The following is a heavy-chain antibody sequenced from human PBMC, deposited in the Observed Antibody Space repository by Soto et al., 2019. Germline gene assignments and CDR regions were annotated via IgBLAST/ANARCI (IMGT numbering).Heavy chain of an antibody. CDR1: GGSISSYY. Sequence: SETLSLTCTVSGGSISSYYWSWIRQPPGKGLEWIGYIYYSGSTNYNPSLKSRVTISVDTSKNQFSLKLSSVTAADTAVYYCARHRRRGWNHRHPYFDYWGQGTLVTVSS. J-gene: IGHJ4*02. CDR3: ARHRRRGWNHRHPYFDY. V-gene: IGHV4-59*08. D-gene: IGHD1-1*01. CDR2: IYYSGST.